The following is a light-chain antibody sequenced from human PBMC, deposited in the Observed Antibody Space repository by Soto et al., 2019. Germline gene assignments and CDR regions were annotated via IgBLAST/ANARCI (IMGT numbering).Light chain of an antibody. J-gene: IGKJ1*01. CDR3: QQYNSYSRT. V-gene: IGKV1-5*01. Sequence: DIQMTQSPSSLSASVGDRVTITCQASQDISNYLNWYQHKPGKAPKLLISDASTLESGVPSRFSGSGSGTEFTLTIDSVQPDDFAMYYCQQYNSYSRTFGQGTKVDIK. CDR1: QDISNY. CDR2: DAS.